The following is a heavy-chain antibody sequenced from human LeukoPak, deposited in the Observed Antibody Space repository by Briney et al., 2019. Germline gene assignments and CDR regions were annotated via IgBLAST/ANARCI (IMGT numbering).Heavy chain of an antibody. J-gene: IGHJ4*02. CDR2: IYYSGST. D-gene: IGHD3-10*01. CDR3: AGLWFGEYSSDY. Sequence: PSETLSLTCTVSGGSISSYYWSWIRQPPGKGLEWIGYIYYSGSTNYNPSLKSRVTISVDTSKNQFSLKLSSVTAADTAVYYCAGLWFGEYSSDYWGQGTLVTVSS. V-gene: IGHV4-59*01. CDR1: GGSISSYY.